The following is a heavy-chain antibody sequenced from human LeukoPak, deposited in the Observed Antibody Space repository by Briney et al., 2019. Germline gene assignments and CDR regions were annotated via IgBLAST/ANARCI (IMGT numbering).Heavy chain of an antibody. V-gene: IGHV1-69*04. D-gene: IGHD3-9*01. CDR2: IIPILGIA. CDR3: ARGSELRYFDWLNLDYFDY. CDR1: GGTFSSYA. Sequence: GASVKVSCKASGGTFSSYAISWVRQAPGQGLEWMGRIIPILGIANYAQKFQGRVTITADKSTSTAYMELSSLRSEDTAVYYCARGSELRYFDWLNLDYFDYWGQGTLVTVSS. J-gene: IGHJ4*02.